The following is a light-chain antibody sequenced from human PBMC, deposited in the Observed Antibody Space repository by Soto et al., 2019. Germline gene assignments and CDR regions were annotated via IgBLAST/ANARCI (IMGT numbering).Light chain of an antibody. CDR2: EVS. CDR1: NRDIGAYNL. Sequence: QSALTQPASVSGSLGQSITISCTGSNRDIGAYNLVSWYQQYPDTAPKLIIYEVSNRPSGVSDRFSASKSGNTASLTISGLQADDEADYYCSSFTTTNTWVFGGGTKVTVL. CDR3: SSFTTTNTWV. V-gene: IGLV2-14*01. J-gene: IGLJ3*02.